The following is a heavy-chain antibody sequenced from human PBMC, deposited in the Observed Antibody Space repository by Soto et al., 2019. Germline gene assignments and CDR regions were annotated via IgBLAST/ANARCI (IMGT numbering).Heavy chain of an antibody. CDR3: ERAQRTTICGGDIGSSMDV. J-gene: IGHJ6*02. D-gene: IGHD3-3*01. V-gene: IGHV3-33*01. CDR1: GFTFSSYG. CDR2: TWYAGRKK. Sequence: GGSLRLSCAASGFTFSSYGMQWVRQAPGKGLEWVAATWYAGRKKYYADSVKGRFTISRDNSKNTLYLQMNSLRDEDTAVYYCERAQRTTICGGDIGSSMDVWGQGTTVTVSS.